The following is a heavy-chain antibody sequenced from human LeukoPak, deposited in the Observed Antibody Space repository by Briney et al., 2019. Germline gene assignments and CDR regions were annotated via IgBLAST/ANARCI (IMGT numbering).Heavy chain of an antibody. CDR3: ATPDCSSTSCYGVPGSGKFDY. Sequence: ASAKVSRELSGYTLTELSMHWVPQAPRKGRGWVGGFDLEVGETISAQKFQGRITMTEDTSTDTAYQELISLRSEDTAVYYCATPDCSSTSCYGVPGSGKFDYWGQGTLVTVSS. V-gene: IGHV1-24*01. D-gene: IGHD2-2*01. CDR2: FDLEVGET. CDR1: GYTLTELS. J-gene: IGHJ4*02.